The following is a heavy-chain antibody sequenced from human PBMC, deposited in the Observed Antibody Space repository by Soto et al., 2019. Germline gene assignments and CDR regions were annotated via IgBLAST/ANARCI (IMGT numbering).Heavy chain of an antibody. D-gene: IGHD4-17*01. Sequence: VQLVESGGGLVQPGGSLKLSCAASGFTFSGSAMHWVRQAPGKGLEWVAVISYDGSNKYYADSVKGRFTISRDNSKNTLYLQMNSLRAEDTAVYYCATFYGDIAGWGQGTLFTVSS. CDR1: GFTFSGSA. V-gene: IGHV3-30*04. J-gene: IGHJ4*02. CDR3: ATFYGDIAG. CDR2: ISYDGSNK.